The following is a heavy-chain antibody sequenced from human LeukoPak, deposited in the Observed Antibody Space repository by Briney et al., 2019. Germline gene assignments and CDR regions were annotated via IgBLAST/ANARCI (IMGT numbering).Heavy chain of an antibody. J-gene: IGHJ4*02. CDR1: GGTFSSYA. Sequence: SVKLSCKASGGTFSSYAISWVRQAPGQGLEWMGGIIPIFGTANYAQKFQGRVTMTTDTPTSTAYMELRSLRSDDTAVYYCARDYGDYYDSSGYYAGKDYFDYWGQGTLVIVSS. CDR2: IIPIFGTA. D-gene: IGHD3-22*01. CDR3: ARDYGDYYDSSGYYAGKDYFDY. V-gene: IGHV1-69*05.